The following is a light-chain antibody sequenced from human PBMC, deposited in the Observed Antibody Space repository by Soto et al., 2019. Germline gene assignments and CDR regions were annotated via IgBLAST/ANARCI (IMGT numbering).Light chain of an antibody. V-gene: IGKV3-11*01. J-gene: IGKJ5*01. CDR2: DAS. Sequence: EIVLTQSPXTLSLSPGQRATLSCRASQSVSTSLGWYQQRPGQAPRLLIYDASNRAAGVPARFSGSGSGTDFTLTISSLEPEDFAIYYCHQRADWPPVTFGQGTRLEIK. CDR1: QSVSTS. CDR3: HQRADWPPVT.